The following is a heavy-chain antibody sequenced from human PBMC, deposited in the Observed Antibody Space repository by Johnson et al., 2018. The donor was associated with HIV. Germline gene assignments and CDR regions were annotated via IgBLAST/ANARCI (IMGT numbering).Heavy chain of an antibody. CDR2: ISWNSGSI. CDR1: GFTFDDYA. V-gene: IGHV3-9*03. Sequence: VQLVESGGGLVQPGRSLRLSCAASGFTFDDYAMHWVRQAPGKGLEWVSGISWNSGSIGYADSVKGRFTISRDNAKNSLYLQMNSLKSEDMAVYYCTTGDCSGGSCHAFDIWGQGTMVTVSS. D-gene: IGHD2-15*01. CDR3: TTGDCSGGSCHAFDI. J-gene: IGHJ3*02.